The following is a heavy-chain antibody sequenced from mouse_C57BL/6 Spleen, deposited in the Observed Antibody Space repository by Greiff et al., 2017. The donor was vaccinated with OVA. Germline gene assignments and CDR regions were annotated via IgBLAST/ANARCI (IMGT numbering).Heavy chain of an antibody. CDR2: FYPGSGSI. Sequence: QVQLQQSGAELVKPGASVKLSCKASGYTFTEYTIHWVKQRSGQGLEWIGWFYPGSGSIKYNEKFKDKATLTADKSSSTVYMELSRLTSEDSAVYFCARHEESYSYYGSSSFAYWGQGTLVTVSA. J-gene: IGHJ3*01. D-gene: IGHD1-1*01. V-gene: IGHV1-62-2*01. CDR1: GYTFTEYT. CDR3: ARHEESYSYYGSSSFAY.